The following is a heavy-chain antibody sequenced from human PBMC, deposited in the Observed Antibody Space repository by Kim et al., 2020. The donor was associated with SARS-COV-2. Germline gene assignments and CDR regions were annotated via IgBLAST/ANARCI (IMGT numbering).Heavy chain of an antibody. CDR2: INPSGGST. J-gene: IGHJ6*02. Sequence: ASVKVSCKASGYTFTSYYMHWVRQAPGQGLEWMGIINPSGGSTSYAQKFQGRVTMTRDTSTSTVYMELSSLRSEDTAVYYCARSEYSSRRYYYGMDVWGQGTTVTVSS. V-gene: IGHV1-46*01. CDR1: GYTFTSYY. CDR3: ARSEYSSRRYYYGMDV. D-gene: IGHD6-6*01.